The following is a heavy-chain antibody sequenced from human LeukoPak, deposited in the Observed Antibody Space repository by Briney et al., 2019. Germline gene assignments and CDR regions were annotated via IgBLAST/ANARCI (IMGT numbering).Heavy chain of an antibody. Sequence: GGSLRLSCAASGFTFSSYNMNGVRQTPGQGVEWVSSITSGSSDIYYADSVKGRFTISRDNAKSSLYLQMNSLRAEDTAVYYCARDPYSGSYGADYYYYMDVWGKGTTVTISS. J-gene: IGHJ6*03. CDR1: GFTFSSYN. D-gene: IGHD1-26*01. CDR3: ARDPYSGSYGADYYYYMDV. CDR2: ITSGSSDI. V-gene: IGHV3-21*01.